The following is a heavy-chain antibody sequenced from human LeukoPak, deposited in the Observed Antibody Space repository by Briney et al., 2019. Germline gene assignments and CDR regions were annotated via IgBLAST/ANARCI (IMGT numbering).Heavy chain of an antibody. CDR3: ARGNYYDSSGYYLFDY. V-gene: IGHV4-31*03. D-gene: IGHD3-22*01. J-gene: IGHJ4*02. CDR1: GDSISSGDYS. CDR2: IHHSGNT. Sequence: SQTLSLTCTVSGDSISSGDYSWNWIRQHPGKGLEWIGYIHHSGNTFYNPSLESRVTISVDTSKNQFSLKLSSVTAADTAVYYCARGNYYDSSGYYLFDYWGQGTLVTVSS.